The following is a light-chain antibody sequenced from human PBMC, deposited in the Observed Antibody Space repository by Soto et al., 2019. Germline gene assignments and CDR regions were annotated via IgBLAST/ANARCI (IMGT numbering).Light chain of an antibody. CDR1: QGISSY. Sequence: EIQITQSTSTLSASVGDRVTITCRASQGISSYLAWYQQKPGKAPKLLIYAASTLQSGVPSRFSGSGSGTEFTLTISSLQPEDFATYYCQQLNSYPITFGQGTRLEIK. CDR2: AAS. V-gene: IGKV1-9*01. CDR3: QQLNSYPIT. J-gene: IGKJ5*01.